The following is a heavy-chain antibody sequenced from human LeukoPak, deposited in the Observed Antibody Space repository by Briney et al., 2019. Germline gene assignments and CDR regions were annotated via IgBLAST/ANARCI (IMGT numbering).Heavy chain of an antibody. CDR3: AKDVTIAAAVGGY. CDR2: ISSSSSTI. Sequence: GGSLRLSCAASGFTFSSYSMDWVRQAPGKGLEWVSYISSSSSTIYYADSVKGRFTISRDNAKNSLYLQMNSLRAEDTAVYYCAKDVTIAAAVGGYWGQGTLVTVSS. CDR1: GFTFSSYS. D-gene: IGHD6-13*01. V-gene: IGHV3-48*01. J-gene: IGHJ4*02.